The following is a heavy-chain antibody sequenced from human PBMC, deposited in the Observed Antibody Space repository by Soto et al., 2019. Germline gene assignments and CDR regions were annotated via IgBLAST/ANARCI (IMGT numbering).Heavy chain of an antibody. V-gene: IGHV3-74*01. J-gene: IGHJ4*02. CDR1: GFTLSHYW. Sequence: PGGSLRLSCAASGFTLSHYWMHWVRQAPGKGLVWVSRINSDGSSTSYADSVKGRFTISRDNAKNTLYLRMNSLRAEDTAVYYCARGGEYYYDSSGYRLVTWGQGTLVTVSS. CDR2: INSDGSST. D-gene: IGHD3-22*01. CDR3: ARGGEYYYDSSGYRLVT.